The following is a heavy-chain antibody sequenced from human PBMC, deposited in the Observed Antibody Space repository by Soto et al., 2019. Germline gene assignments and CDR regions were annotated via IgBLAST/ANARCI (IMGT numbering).Heavy chain of an antibody. CDR3: ARDDDTNSRYSQFEY. V-gene: IGHV3-33*01. CDR1: GFTFSYYG. J-gene: IGHJ4*02. Sequence: QVQLVESGGGVVQPGTSLRLSCAASGFTFSYYGMHWVRQAPGKGLEWVAVFWSDGSRRYYADSVKGRFTISRDNSKKTVYLEMNSLRADDTAVYYCARDDDTNSRYSQFEYWGQGTPVTVSS. D-gene: IGHD2-8*01. CDR2: FWSDGSRR.